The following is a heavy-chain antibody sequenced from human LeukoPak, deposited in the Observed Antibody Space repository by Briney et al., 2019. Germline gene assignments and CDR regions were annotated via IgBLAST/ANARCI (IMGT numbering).Heavy chain of an antibody. V-gene: IGHV3-21*04. D-gene: IGHD2-15*01. J-gene: IGHJ4*02. Sequence: GGSLRLSCAASGFSFSSFSMNWVRQAPGKGLEWVSYISGGSSFTYYVDSVKGRFTISRDNSKNTLYLQMNSLRAEDTAVYYCAKDRDPVSSNLGYWGQGTLVTVSS. CDR3: AKDRDPVSSNLGY. CDR1: GFSFSSFS. CDR2: ISGGSSFT.